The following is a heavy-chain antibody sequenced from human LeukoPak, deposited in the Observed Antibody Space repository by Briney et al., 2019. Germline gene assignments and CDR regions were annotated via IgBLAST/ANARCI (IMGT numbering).Heavy chain of an antibody. CDR3: AKDRTQFWSGPDY. J-gene: IGHJ4*02. Sequence: PGGSLRLSCTASGFTFSSYGMHWVRQAPGKGLEWVTVISYDGSNKYFADSVKGRFTISRDNSKNTLFLQMNSLRAEDTAVYYCAKDRTQFWSGPDYWGQGTLVTVSS. V-gene: IGHV3-30*18. D-gene: IGHD3-3*01. CDR2: ISYDGSNK. CDR1: GFTFSSYG.